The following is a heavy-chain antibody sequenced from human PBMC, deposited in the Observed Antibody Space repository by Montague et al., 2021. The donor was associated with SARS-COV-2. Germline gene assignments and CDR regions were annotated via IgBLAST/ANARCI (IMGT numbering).Heavy chain of an antibody. CDR3: ARAPGARPVPYYFDY. Sequence: TLSLTCTVSGGSISSGGYYWSWIRQHPGKGLEWIGYIYYSGSTYYNPSLKSRVTISVDTSKNQFSLKLSSVTAADTAVFYCARAPGARPVPYYFDYWGQGTLVTVSS. CDR1: GGSISSGGYY. CDR2: IYYSGST. D-gene: IGHD1-1*01. V-gene: IGHV4-31*03. J-gene: IGHJ4*02.